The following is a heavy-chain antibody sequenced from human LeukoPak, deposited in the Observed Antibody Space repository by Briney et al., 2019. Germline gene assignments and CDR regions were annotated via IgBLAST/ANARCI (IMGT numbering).Heavy chain of an antibody. Sequence: PGGSLRLSCAASGFTFDDYTMHWVRQAPGKGLEWVSGISWNSGSIGYADSVKGRFTISRDNAKNSLYLQMNSLRAGDAALYYCAKDMWQGNTNYYGSGILFQHWGQGTLVTVSS. V-gene: IGHV3-9*01. D-gene: IGHD3-10*01. CDR2: ISWNSGSI. J-gene: IGHJ1*01. CDR3: AKDMWQGNTNYYGSGILFQH. CDR1: GFTFDDYT.